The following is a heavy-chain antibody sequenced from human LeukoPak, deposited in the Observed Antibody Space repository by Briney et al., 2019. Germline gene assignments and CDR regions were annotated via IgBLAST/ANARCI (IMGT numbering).Heavy chain of an antibody. Sequence: GASVKVSCQAPGYTFTSYGISWVREAPGQGLEWMGWISAYNGNTNYAQKLQGRVTMTTDKSTSTAYMELSSLRSEDTAVYYCARDRGVRSTSCYADYWGQGTLVTVSS. CDR2: ISAYNGNT. V-gene: IGHV1-18*01. J-gene: IGHJ4*02. CDR3: ARDRGVRSTSCYADY. D-gene: IGHD2-2*01. CDR1: GYTFTSYG.